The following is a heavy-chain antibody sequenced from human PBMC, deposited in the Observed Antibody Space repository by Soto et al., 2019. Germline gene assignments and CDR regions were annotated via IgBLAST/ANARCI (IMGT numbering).Heavy chain of an antibody. CDR2: IIPIIRVT. V-gene: IGHV1-69*17. Sequence: QVQLVQSRAEVKRPGSSVKVSCESSGDTFNSYLISWVRQAPGQGLEWMGGIIPIIRVTHYAQKFQGRVTISALSSTGTAYMELTNLGFEDTALYYCARESLGAKGADHWGQGTLVTVSS. D-gene: IGHD3-16*01. CDR1: GDTFNSYL. CDR3: ARESLGAKGADH. J-gene: IGHJ4*02.